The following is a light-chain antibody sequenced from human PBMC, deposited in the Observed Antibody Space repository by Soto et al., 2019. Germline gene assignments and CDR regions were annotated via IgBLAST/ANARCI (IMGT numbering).Light chain of an antibody. CDR2: DVS. V-gene: IGLV2-14*01. J-gene: IGLJ2*01. CDR3: TSHASGDSTV. CDR1: SSDVGSYGY. Sequence: QSALTQPASVSGSPGHSITISCTGTSSDVGSYGYVSWYQQHPGRAPNLLIYDVSNRPSGVSNRFSGSKSGNTASLTIYGLQHEDEGDYYCTSHASGDSTVFSGGTKATVL.